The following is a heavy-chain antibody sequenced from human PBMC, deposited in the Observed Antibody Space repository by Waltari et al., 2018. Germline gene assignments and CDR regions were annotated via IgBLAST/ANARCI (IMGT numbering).Heavy chain of an antibody. D-gene: IGHD2-2*01. CDR2: ISSSSSYI. CDR3: AGAHCSITSCYLNY. V-gene: IGHV3-21*01. CDR1: GFTFSSYS. Sequence: EVQLVESGGGLVKPGGSLRLSCAASGFTFSSYSMNWVRQAPGKGLDWVSSISSSSSYISYADSVKGRFTIPRENAKNPLYLQRTSRGAGETAVYYWAGAHCSITSCYLNYWGQGTLFTVSS. J-gene: IGHJ4*02.